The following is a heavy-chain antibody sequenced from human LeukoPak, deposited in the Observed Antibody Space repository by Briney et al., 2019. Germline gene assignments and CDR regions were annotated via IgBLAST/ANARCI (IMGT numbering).Heavy chain of an antibody. CDR3: ARGRYYGSGSYLYYGMDV. Sequence: ASVKVSCKASGGTFSSYAISWVRQAPGQGLEWMGGIIPIFGTANYAQKFQGRVTTTADESTSTAYMELSSLRSEDTAVYYCARGRYYGSGSYLYYGMDVWGKGTTVTVSS. V-gene: IGHV1-69*13. J-gene: IGHJ6*04. CDR1: GGTFSSYA. D-gene: IGHD3-10*01. CDR2: IIPIFGTA.